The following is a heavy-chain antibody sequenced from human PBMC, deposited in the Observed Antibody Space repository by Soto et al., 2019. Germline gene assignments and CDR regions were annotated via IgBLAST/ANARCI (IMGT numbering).Heavy chain of an antibody. D-gene: IGHD3-3*01. CDR3: AKARLLETTNQDKNQNYYYYGMDV. Sequence: QVQLVESGGGVVQPGRSPRLSCAASGFTFSSYGMHWVRQAPGKGLEWVAVISYDGSNKYYADSVKGRFTISRDNSKNTLYLQMTSLRAEDTAVYYCAKARLLETTNQDKNQNYYYYGMDVWGQGTTVTVSS. CDR1: GFTFSSYG. J-gene: IGHJ6*02. V-gene: IGHV3-30*18. CDR2: ISYDGSNK.